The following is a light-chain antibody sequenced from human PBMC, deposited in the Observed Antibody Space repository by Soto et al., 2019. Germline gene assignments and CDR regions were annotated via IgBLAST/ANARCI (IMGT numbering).Light chain of an antibody. CDR1: QSISSL. V-gene: IGKV1-5*01. CDR3: QQYSSFSYT. Sequence: DIPMTQSPSTLSASVGDRVTITCRASQSISSLLAWYQEKPGKAPRLLIYDASSLESGVPSRVSGSGSGTEFTLTISSLQPEDFATYYCQQYSSFSYTFGQGTRLEIK. J-gene: IGKJ2*01. CDR2: DAS.